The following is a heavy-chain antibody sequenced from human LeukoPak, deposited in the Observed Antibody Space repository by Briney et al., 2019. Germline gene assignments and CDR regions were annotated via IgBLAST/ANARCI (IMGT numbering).Heavy chain of an antibody. CDR1: GFTFSSYA. Sequence: GGSLRLSCAASGFTFSSYAMSWVRQAPGNGLEWVSSISSSSSYIYYADSVKGRFTISRDNAKNSLYLQMNSLRAEDTAVYYCARDKLIAVDGSHIFDYWGQGTLVTVSS. CDR3: ARDKLIAVDGSHIFDY. D-gene: IGHD6-19*01. J-gene: IGHJ4*02. V-gene: IGHV3-21*01. CDR2: ISSSSSYI.